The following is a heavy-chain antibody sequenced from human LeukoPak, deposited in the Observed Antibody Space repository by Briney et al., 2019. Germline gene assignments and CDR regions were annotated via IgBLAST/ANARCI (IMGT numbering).Heavy chain of an antibody. D-gene: IGHD1-26*01. Sequence: GGSLRLSCAATGFTFRSYAKNWVRQAPGKGLEWVANIKPDGSDQYYVDSVKGRFTISRDNAKNSLYLQMNSLRAEDTAVYYCARWSLGDYWGQGTLVTVSS. CDR3: ARWSLGDY. V-gene: IGHV3-7*01. CDR1: GFTFRSYA. CDR2: IKPDGSDQ. J-gene: IGHJ4*02.